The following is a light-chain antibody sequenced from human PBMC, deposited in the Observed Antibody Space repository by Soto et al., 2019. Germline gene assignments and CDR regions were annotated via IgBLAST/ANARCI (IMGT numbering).Light chain of an antibody. J-gene: IGKJ2*01. CDR3: QQYQQWPFYT. CDR2: GAS. V-gene: IGKV3-15*01. Sequence: EVVMTQSPATLSVSPGERATLSCRASRSVASNLAWYQHKPGQGPRLLLYGASTRASGIPARFSGSGSGTEFTLTIRSLQPEDFAVYYCQQYQQWPFYTFGQGTKLEIK. CDR1: RSVASN.